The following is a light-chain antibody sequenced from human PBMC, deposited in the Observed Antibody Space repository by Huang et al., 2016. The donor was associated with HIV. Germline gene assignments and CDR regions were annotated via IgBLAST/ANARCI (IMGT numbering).Light chain of an antibody. V-gene: IGKV1-5*03. Sequence: DIQMTQSPSTLSASVGDRVTITCRASQGISDWLAWYQQKPGKAPKRLIYKASNLESGVPSRFSGSGSGTEFTLTISSLQPDDFATYYCQQYDNYSTFAQGTKLEIQ. CDR1: QGISDW. CDR3: QQYDNYST. CDR2: KAS. J-gene: IGKJ2*01.